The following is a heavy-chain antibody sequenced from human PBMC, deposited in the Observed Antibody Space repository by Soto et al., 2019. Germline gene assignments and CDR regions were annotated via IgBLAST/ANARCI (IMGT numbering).Heavy chain of an antibody. Sequence: DSVKVSCKASGYTLSDYYMHWVRQAPGQGLEWMGWINPDSGGTKYTQKFQGRVTMTTDTSTSTAYMELRSLRSDDTAVYYCARVPRGAWYSQSLYWGQGSLVTVSS. CDR3: ARVPRGAWYSQSLY. CDR1: GYTLSDYY. D-gene: IGHD6-13*01. CDR2: INPDSGGT. J-gene: IGHJ4*02. V-gene: IGHV1-2*02.